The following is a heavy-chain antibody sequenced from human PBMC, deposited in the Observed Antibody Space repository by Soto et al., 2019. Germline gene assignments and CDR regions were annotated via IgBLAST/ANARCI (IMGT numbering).Heavy chain of an antibody. CDR3: SRHECSGGSCYDLRFDP. V-gene: IGHV1-69*02. D-gene: IGHD2-15*01. J-gene: IGHJ5*02. CDR2: IIPILGIA. CDR1: GGTFSSYT. Sequence: ASVKVSCKASGGTFSSYTISWVRQAPGQGLEWMGRIIPILGIANYAQKFQCRVTITADKSTSTAYMELSSLRSEDTAVYYCSRHECSGGSCYDLRFDPWGKGTLVTVSS.